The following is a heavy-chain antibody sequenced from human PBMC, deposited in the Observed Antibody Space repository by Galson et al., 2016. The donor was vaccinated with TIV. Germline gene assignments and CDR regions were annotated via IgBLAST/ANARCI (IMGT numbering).Heavy chain of an antibody. D-gene: IGHD3-16*02. J-gene: IGHJ4*02. V-gene: IGHV3-23*01. Sequence: SLRLSCAASGFTFSSHAMNWVRQAPGKGLEWVSVISGSGDSTKYADSVKGRFTISRDSSRNTLYLQMNSLRAEDTAVYYFAKDSYSFIVGYFDYWGQGTLVTVSS. CDR3: AKDSYSFIVGYFDY. CDR2: ISGSGDST. CDR1: GFTFSSHA.